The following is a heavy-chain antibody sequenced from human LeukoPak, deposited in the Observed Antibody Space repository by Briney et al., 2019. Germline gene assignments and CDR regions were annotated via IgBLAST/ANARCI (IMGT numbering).Heavy chain of an antibody. Sequence: ASVKVSCKASGGTFSSYTISWVRQAPGQGLEWMGRIIPILCIANYAQKFQGRVTITADKSTSTAYMELSSLRSEDTAVYYCAREYCSSTSCTADFDYWGQGTLVTVSS. CDR3: AREYCSSTSCTADFDY. J-gene: IGHJ4*02. V-gene: IGHV1-69*04. CDR2: IIPILCIA. CDR1: GGTFSSYT. D-gene: IGHD2-2*01.